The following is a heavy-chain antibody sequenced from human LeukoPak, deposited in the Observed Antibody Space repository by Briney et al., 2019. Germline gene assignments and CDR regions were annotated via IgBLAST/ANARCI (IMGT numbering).Heavy chain of an antibody. Sequence: SVKVSCKASGGTFSSYAISRVRQAPGQGLEWMGGIIPIFGTANYAQKFQGRVTITADESTSTAYMELSSLRSEDTAVYYCAREGRASKPFDYWGQGTLVTVSS. CDR1: GGTFSSYA. CDR2: IIPIFGTA. CDR3: AREGRASKPFDY. V-gene: IGHV1-69*01. J-gene: IGHJ4*02.